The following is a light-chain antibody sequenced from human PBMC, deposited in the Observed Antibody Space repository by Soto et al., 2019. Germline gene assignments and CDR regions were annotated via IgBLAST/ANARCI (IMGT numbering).Light chain of an antibody. CDR3: AGWDDSLTGRV. CDR1: LSNIAGNT. CDR2: HND. Sequence: QSVLIQPPSESVTPGQRVPISCSGSLSNIAGNTVSWDGQVPGTAPKLRIYHNDERPSGVPDRISGSKSGTSASLAISGLQSDDEASYYCAGWDDSLTGRVFGGGTKLPVL. V-gene: IGLV1-44*01. J-gene: IGLJ3*02.